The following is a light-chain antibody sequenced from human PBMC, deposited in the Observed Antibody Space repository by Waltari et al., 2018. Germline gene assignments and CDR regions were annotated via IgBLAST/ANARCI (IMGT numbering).Light chain of an antibody. CDR1: QSVGSS. V-gene: IGKV3-11*01. CDR2: NAS. J-gene: IGKJ2*01. CDR3: QQRSNWNT. Sequence: ETVLTQSPVTLSLSPGDGATLSCKASQSVGSSLAWYQQKPGQAPRLLIYNASNRAAGIPARFSGSGSGTDFTLTISSLEPEDFAVYYCQQRSNWNTFGQGTKLEIK.